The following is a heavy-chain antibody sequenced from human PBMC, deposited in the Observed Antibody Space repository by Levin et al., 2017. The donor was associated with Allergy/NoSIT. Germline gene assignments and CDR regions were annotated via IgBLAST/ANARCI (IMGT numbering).Heavy chain of an antibody. V-gene: IGHV4-59*01. Sequence: SETLSLTCTVSGGSISPYYWSWIRQPPGKGLEWIGYIYYSGSTYYSPSLKSRVTIPVDTSKNQFSLKLSSVTAADTAVYYCAREATVTTGFDYWGQGTLVTVSS. D-gene: IGHD4-17*01. CDR1: GGSISPYY. CDR3: AREATVTTGFDY. CDR2: IYYSGST. J-gene: IGHJ4*02.